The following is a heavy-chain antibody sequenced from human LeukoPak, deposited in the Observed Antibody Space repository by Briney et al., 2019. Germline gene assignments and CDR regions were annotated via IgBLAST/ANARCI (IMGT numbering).Heavy chain of an antibody. CDR2: ISGSGGST. D-gene: IGHD3-22*01. CDR3: AKDPPYDSSGYYYVYYFDY. J-gene: IGHJ4*02. V-gene: IGHV3-23*01. Sequence: GGSLRLSCAASGFTFSSYAMSWVRQAPGKGLEWVSAISGSGGSTYYADSVKGRFTISRDNSKTTLYLQMNSLRAEDTAVYYCAKDPPYDSSGYYYVYYFDYWGQGTLVTVSS. CDR1: GFTFSSYA.